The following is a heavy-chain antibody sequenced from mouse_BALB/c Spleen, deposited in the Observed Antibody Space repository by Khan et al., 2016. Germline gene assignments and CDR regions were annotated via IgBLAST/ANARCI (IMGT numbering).Heavy chain of an antibody. CDR1: GYSITSDYA. CDR3: ARRGNYFDY. V-gene: IGHV3-2*02. Sequence: VQLKESGPGLVKPSQSLSLTCTVTGYSITSDYAWNWIRQFPGNKLEWMGYISYSGSTSYNPSLKSRISITRDTSKNQFFLQLNSVTTEDTATYYCARRGNYFDYWSQGTTLTVSS. CDR2: ISYSGST. J-gene: IGHJ2*01.